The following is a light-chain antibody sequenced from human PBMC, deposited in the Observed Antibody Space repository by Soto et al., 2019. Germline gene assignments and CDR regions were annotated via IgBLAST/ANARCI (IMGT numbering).Light chain of an antibody. CDR1: QSVSSN. V-gene: IGKV3-15*01. CDR3: QQYNNWPPLT. J-gene: IGKJ4*01. CDR2: GAS. Sequence: EIVMTQSPATPSVSPGERATLSCRASQSVSSNLAWYQQKLGQAPRLLIYGASTRATGIPARFSGSGSGREFTLTISSLQSEDFAVYYCQQYNNWPPLTFGGGTKVDIK.